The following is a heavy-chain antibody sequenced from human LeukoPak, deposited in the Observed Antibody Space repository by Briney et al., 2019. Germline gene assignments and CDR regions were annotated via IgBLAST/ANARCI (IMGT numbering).Heavy chain of an antibody. Sequence: GGSLRLSCAASGFTFSSYWMSWVRQAPGKGLEWVANIKQDGSEKYYVDSVKGRFTISRDNAKNSLYLQMNSLRAEDTAVYYCARAPYSSSWMYYYYYYGMDVWGQGTTVTVSS. CDR3: ARAPYSSSWMYYYYYYGMDV. V-gene: IGHV3-7*01. CDR1: GFTFSSYW. D-gene: IGHD6-13*01. J-gene: IGHJ6*02. CDR2: IKQDGSEK.